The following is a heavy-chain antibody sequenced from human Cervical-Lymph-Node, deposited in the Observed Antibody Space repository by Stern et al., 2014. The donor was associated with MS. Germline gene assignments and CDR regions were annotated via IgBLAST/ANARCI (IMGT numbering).Heavy chain of an antibody. Sequence: EVQLVESGEGLVQPGGSRRLSCAASGFTFSRYWMSWVRQAPGKGLEWVANINQNGSEKYYVDSVEGRFTISRDNSKNSLFLQMNSLRGDDTAVYYCARDPPYFDYWAQGTLVTVSS. CDR3: ARDPPYFDY. CDR1: GFTFSRYW. J-gene: IGHJ4*02. CDR2: INQNGSEK. V-gene: IGHV3-7*01.